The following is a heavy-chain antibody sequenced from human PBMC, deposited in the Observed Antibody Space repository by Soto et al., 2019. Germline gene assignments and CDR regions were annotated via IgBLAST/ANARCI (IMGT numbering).Heavy chain of an antibody. CDR1: GGSIRRFF. V-gene: IGHV4-59*01. CDR2: IYDSGNT. D-gene: IGHD3-3*02. J-gene: IGHJ4*02. CDR3: VGASSEWGRIEY. Sequence: SETLSLTCSVSGGSIRRFFLSWRRQPPGKGLEYLGYIYDSGNTDYNPSLKSRGTISVDTAKNQFSLKLRSVIAADTAVSYCVGASSEWGRIEYSGRGTLVTVSS.